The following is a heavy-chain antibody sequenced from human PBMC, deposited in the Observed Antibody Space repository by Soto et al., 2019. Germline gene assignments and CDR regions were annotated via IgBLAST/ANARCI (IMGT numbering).Heavy chain of an antibody. CDR1: GYTFTSYA. CDR2: INAGNGNT. D-gene: IGHD6-19*01. V-gene: IGHV1-3*01. J-gene: IGHJ5*02. CDR3: ARSGWSNWFDP. Sequence: ASVKVSFKASGYTFTSYAMHWVRQAPGQRLEWMGWINAGNGNTKYSQKLQGRVTITRDTSASTAYMELSSLRSEDTAVYYCARSGWSNWFDPWGQGALVTVSS.